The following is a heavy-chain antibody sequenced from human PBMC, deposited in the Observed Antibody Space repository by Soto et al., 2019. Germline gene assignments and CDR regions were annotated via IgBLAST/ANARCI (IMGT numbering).Heavy chain of an antibody. CDR1: GGSISSGGYY. D-gene: IGHD3-3*01. V-gene: IGHV4-31*03. CDR3: ARRARITIFGVVKPEWFDP. Sequence: SETLSLTCTVSGGSISSGGYYWSWFRQHPGKGLEWIGYIYYSGSTYYNPSLKSRVTISVDTSKNQFSLKLSSVTAADTAVYYCARRARITIFGVVKPEWFDPWGQGTLVTVSS. CDR2: IYYSGST. J-gene: IGHJ5*02.